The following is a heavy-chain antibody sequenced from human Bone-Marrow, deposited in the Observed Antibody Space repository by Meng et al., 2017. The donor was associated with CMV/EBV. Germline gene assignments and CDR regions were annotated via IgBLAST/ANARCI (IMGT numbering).Heavy chain of an antibody. CDR3: VRGYGDLYVDL. CDR1: GFTFSSYS. CDR2: ISSSSSYI. V-gene: IGHV3-21*01. D-gene: IGHD4-17*01. J-gene: IGHJ4*02. Sequence: GGSLRLSCAASGFTFSSYSMNWVRQAPGKGLEWVSSISSSSSYIYYADSVKGRFTSSRDNAKNTLYLQMNSLRAEDTAVYYCVRGYGDLYVDLWGQGTLVTVSS.